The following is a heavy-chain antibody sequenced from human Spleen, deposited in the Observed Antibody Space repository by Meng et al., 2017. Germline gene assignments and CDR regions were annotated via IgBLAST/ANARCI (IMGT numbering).Heavy chain of an antibody. CDR2: IYDSGSA. CDR3: ARVAMTDTAMIP. CDR1: GRSISSRSYY. Sequence: QLQLAESGPALVKLSETLSLTCTVSGRSISSRSYYWGWIRQPPGKGLEWIGSIYDSGSAYYNPSLKSRVTISVDTSKNQFSLKLSSVTGADTAVYYCARVAMTDTAMIPWGQGTLVTVSS. J-gene: IGHJ5*02. D-gene: IGHD5-18*01. V-gene: IGHV4-39*07.